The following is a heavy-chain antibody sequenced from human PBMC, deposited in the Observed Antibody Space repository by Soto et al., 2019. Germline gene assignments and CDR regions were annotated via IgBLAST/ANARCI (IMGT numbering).Heavy chain of an antibody. CDR2: IDPADSYA. J-gene: IGHJ6*02. Sequence: PGESLKISCKGSGYSFTSYWIGWVRQMPGKGLEWMGRIDPADSYARYSPSFEGHVTMSVDRSINTAYLQWTSLRASDSAIYYCARHAEDFYFGLDAWGQGTSVTVSS. V-gene: IGHV5-10-1*01. CDR3: ARHAEDFYFGLDA. CDR1: GYSFTSYW.